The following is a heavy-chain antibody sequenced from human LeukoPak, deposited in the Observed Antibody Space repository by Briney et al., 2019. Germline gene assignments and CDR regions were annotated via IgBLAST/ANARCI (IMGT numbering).Heavy chain of an antibody. D-gene: IGHD3-10*02. CDR2: INQDGSEK. CDR3: ARDLSQFCSGTYDY. Sequence: GGSLRLSCTASGFTFSDYCMTWVRQAPGKGLDSVASINQDGSEKSSVDSVKGRFTISRDNAKKSLYLQMNSLRAEDAAVYYCARDLSQFCSGTYDYWGQGTLVTVSS. V-gene: IGHV3-7*04. J-gene: IGHJ4*02. CDR1: GFTFSDYC.